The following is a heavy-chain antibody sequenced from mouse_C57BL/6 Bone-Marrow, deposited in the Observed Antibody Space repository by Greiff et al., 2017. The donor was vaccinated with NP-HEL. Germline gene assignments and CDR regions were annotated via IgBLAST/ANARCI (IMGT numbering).Heavy chain of an antibody. CDR1: GYSITSGYY. CDR3: ARNLYYYGSSYNYYAMDY. V-gene: IGHV3-6*01. Sequence: EVQLQESGPGLVKPSQSLSLTCSVTGYSITSGYYWNWIRQFPGNKLEWMGYISYDGSNNYNPSLKNRISITRDTSKNQFFLKLNSVTTEDTATYYCARNLYYYGSSYNYYAMDYWGQGTSVTVSS. CDR2: ISYDGSN. D-gene: IGHD1-1*01. J-gene: IGHJ4*01.